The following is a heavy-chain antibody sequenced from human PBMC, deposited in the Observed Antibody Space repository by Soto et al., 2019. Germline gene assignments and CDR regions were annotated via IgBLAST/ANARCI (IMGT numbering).Heavy chain of an antibody. J-gene: IGHJ4*02. V-gene: IGHV1-18*01. CDR3: ARDLLYNWNYDPTPRFDY. D-gene: IGHD1-7*01. Sequence: ASVKVSCKASGYTFTSYGISWVRQAPGQGLEWMGWISAYNGNTNYAQKLQGRVTMTTDTSTSTAYMELRSLRSDDTAVYYCARDLLYNWNYDPTPRFDYWGQGTLVTVSS. CDR1: GYTFTSYG. CDR2: ISAYNGNT.